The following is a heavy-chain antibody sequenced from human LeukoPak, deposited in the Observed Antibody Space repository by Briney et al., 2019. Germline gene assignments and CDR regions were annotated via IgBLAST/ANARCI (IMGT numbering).Heavy chain of an antibody. CDR3: AKARRCSGGSCFYFDY. CDR1: GFTFSSYA. Sequence: PGGSLRLSCAASGFTFSSYAMSWVRQAPGKGLEWVSAISGSGGSTYYADSVKGRFTISRDNSKNTLYLQMNSLRAEDTAVYYCAKARRCSGGSCFYFDYWGQGTLVTVSS. J-gene: IGHJ4*02. CDR2: ISGSGGST. D-gene: IGHD2-15*01. V-gene: IGHV3-23*01.